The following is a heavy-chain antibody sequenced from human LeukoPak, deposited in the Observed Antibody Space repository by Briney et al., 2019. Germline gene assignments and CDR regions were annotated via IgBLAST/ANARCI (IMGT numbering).Heavy chain of an antibody. CDR1: GGSISSSSYY. V-gene: IGHV4-39*07. CDR2: IYYSGST. J-gene: IGHJ4*02. D-gene: IGHD3-9*01. Sequence: SETLSLTCTVSGGSISSSSYYWGWIRQPPGKGLEWIGSIYYSGSTYYNPSLKSRVTISVDTSKNQFSLKLSSVTAADTAVYYCARGGFNYDILTDYYLYWGQGTLVTVSS. CDR3: ARGGFNYDILTDYYLY.